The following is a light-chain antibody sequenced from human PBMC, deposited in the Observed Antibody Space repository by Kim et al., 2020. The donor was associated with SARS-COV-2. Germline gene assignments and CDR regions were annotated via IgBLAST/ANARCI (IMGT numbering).Light chain of an antibody. V-gene: IGLV3-1*01. CDR2: QDS. CDR3: QAWDSSTKV. CDR1: KLGDKY. J-gene: IGLJ1*01. Sequence: GAPGQTASITCAGDKLGDKYACWYQQKPGQSPGLVIYQDSKRPSGIPERFSGSNSGNTATLTISGTQAMDEADYYCQAWDSSTKVFGTGTKVTVL.